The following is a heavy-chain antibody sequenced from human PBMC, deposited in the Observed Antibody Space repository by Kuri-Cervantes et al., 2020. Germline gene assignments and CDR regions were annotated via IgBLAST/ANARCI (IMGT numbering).Heavy chain of an antibody. Sequence: GGSLRLSCAVSGFTLRSYAMSWVRQAAGKGLEWVSGISGSGGSTYYADSVKGRFTISRDNAKNSLYLQMNSLRAEDTAVYYCARDVYCSGGSCYSEGYYFDYWGQGTLVTVSS. CDR2: ISGSGGST. CDR1: GFTLRSYA. D-gene: IGHD2-15*01. J-gene: IGHJ4*02. CDR3: ARDVYCSGGSCYSEGYYFDY. V-gene: IGHV3-23*01.